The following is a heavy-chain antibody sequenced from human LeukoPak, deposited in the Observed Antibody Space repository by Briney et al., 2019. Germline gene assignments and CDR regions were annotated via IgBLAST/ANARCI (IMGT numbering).Heavy chain of an antibody. V-gene: IGHV4-39*01. CDR3: ARRYYYDSSGQTPFDY. J-gene: IGHJ4*02. Sequence: SETLSLTCTVSGGSISSSSYYWSWIRQPPGKGLEWIGSIYYSGSTYYNPSPKSRVTISVDTSKNQFSLKLSSVTAADTAVYYCARRYYYDSSGQTPFDYWGQGTLVTVSS. CDR1: GGSISSSSYY. D-gene: IGHD3-22*01. CDR2: IYYSGST.